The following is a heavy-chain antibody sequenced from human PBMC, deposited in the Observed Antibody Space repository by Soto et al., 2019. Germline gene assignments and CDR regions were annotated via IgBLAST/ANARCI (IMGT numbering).Heavy chain of an antibody. CDR1: GYTFTSYG. CDR3: ARGGIVVVPAAIRNYYYGMDV. J-gene: IGHJ6*02. CDR2: MNPNSGNT. V-gene: IGHV1-8*01. D-gene: IGHD2-2*02. Sequence: ASVKVSCKASGYTFTSYGINWVRQATGQGLERLGWMNPNSGNTGYAQKFQGRVTMTRNTSISTAYMELSSLRSEDTAVYYCARGGIVVVPAAIRNYYYGMDVWGQGTTVTVSS.